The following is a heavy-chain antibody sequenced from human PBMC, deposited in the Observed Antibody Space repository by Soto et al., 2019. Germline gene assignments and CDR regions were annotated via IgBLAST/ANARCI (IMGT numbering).Heavy chain of an antibody. V-gene: IGHV1-3*01. CDR1: GYTFTSYG. D-gene: IGHD2-2*01. Sequence: ASVKVSCKASGYTFTSYGISWVRQAPGQRLEWMGWINAGNGNTKYSQKFQGRVTITRDTSASTAYMELSSLRSEDTAVYYCARVYCSSTSCYYYYGMDVWGQGTTVTVSS. CDR2: INAGNGNT. CDR3: ARVYCSSTSCYYYYGMDV. J-gene: IGHJ6*02.